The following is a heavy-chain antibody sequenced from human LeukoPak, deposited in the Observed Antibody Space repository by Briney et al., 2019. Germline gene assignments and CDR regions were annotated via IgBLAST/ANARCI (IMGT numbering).Heavy chain of an antibody. CDR1: GFTFTSYG. D-gene: IGHD1/OR15-1a*01. V-gene: IGHV1-69*13. J-gene: IGHJ4*02. CDR2: IIPIFGTA. CDR3: ASYNWNSFYFDY. Sequence: SVKVSCKASGFTFTSYGISWVRQAPGQGLEWMGGIIPIFGTANYAQKFQGRVTITADESTSTAYMELSSLRSEDTAVYYCASYNWNSFYFDYWGQGTLVTVSS.